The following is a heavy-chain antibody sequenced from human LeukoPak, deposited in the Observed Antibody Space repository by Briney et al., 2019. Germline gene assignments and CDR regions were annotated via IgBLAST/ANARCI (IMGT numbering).Heavy chain of an antibody. D-gene: IGHD3-22*01. CDR1: GFTFDDYA. CDR2: ISWNSGSI. V-gene: IGHV3-9*01. CDR3: AKGSGDSSGYDWYYFDY. Sequence: GRSLRLSCAASGFTFDDYAMHWVRQAPGKGLEWVSGISWNSGSIGYADSVKGRFTISRDNAKNSLYLQMNSLRAEDTALYYCAKGSGDSSGYDWYYFDYWGQGTLVTVSS. J-gene: IGHJ4*02.